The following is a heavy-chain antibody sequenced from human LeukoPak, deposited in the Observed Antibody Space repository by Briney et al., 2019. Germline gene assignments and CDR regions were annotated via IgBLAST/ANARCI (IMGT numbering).Heavy chain of an antibody. J-gene: IGHJ3*02. CDR1: GVTFSSDE. Sequence: PGGSLRLSCAASGVTFSSDEMNWVRQAPGKGLEWVAASSGSVGTTYYADSVTGRFTISRDNSKNTLYLQMNSLRAEDTAVYYCARSFGYGVDAFDIWGQGPMVTASS. CDR2: SSGSVGTT. D-gene: IGHD5-18*01. CDR3: ARSFGYGVDAFDI. V-gene: IGHV3-23*01.